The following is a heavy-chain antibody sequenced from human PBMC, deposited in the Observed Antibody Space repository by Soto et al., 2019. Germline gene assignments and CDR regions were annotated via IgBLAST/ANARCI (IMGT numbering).Heavy chain of an antibody. CDR2: INPNTGVT. V-gene: IGHV1-2*02. CDR3: ARGLVGATTSGPYDY. Sequence: QVQLVQSGAEVKEPGASVKVSCKASGYTFTGYYIHWVRQAPGQGLEWMGWINPNTGVTNYAQKFQGRVTITADESTSTAYMELSSLRSEDTAVYYCARGLVGATTSGPYDYWGQGTLVTVSS. J-gene: IGHJ4*02. CDR1: GYTFTGYY. D-gene: IGHD1-26*01.